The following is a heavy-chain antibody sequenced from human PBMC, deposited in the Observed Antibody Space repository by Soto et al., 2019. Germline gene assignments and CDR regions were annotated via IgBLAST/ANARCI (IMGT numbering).Heavy chain of an antibody. CDR2: ISGSGGST. CDR1: GIFA. CDR3: AKEGDYYYYGMGF. V-gene: IGHV3-23*01. J-gene: IGHJ6*02. Sequence: GIFAVGWVRKDPRKGLEWVSAISGSGGSTYYADSVKGRFTISRDNSKNTLYLQMNSLRAEDTAVYYCAKEGDYYYYGMGFRGQGTTVTVSS.